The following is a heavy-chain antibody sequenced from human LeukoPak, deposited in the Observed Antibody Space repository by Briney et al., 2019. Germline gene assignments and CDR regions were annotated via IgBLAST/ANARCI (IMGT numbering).Heavy chain of an antibody. V-gene: IGHV3-23*01. Sequence: AGGSLRLSCAASGFTFSSYGMSWVRQAPGKGLEWVSAISGSGGSTYYADSVKGRFTISRDNSKNTLYLQMNSLRAEDTAVYYCAKGLSGYLTTEPDYWGQGTLVTVSS. CDR1: GFTFSSYG. CDR2: ISGSGGST. CDR3: AKGLSGYLTTEPDY. J-gene: IGHJ4*02. D-gene: IGHD3-22*01.